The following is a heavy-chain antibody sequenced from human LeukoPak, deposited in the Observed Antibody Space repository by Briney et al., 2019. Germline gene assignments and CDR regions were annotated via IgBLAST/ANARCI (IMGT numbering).Heavy chain of an antibody. Sequence: SGPTLVNPTQTLTLTCTFSGSSLSTTGVGVGWIRQPPGKALEWLALIYRNDDKRYRPSLKNRLTITEDTSKNQLVLTMTNMDSVDTATYYCAHRTYGGYIEDWGQGTLVTVSS. V-gene: IGHV2-5*01. D-gene: IGHD4-23*01. CDR1: GSSLSTTGVG. CDR2: IYRNDDK. J-gene: IGHJ4*02. CDR3: AHRTYGGYIED.